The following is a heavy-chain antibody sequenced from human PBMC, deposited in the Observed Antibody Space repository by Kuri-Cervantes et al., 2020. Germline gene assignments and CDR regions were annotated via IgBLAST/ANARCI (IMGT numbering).Heavy chain of an antibody. V-gene: IGHV5-51*01. J-gene: IGHJ5*02. CDR1: GYSFTSYW. CDR3: ASGAAVAGEGNWFDP. CDR2: IYPGDSDT. Sequence: GGSLRLSCKGSGYSFTSYWIGWVRQMPGKGLEWMGIIYPGDSDTRYSPSFQGQVTISADKSISTAYLQWSSLKASDTAMYYCASGAAVAGEGNWFDPWGQGTLVTVSS. D-gene: IGHD6-19*01.